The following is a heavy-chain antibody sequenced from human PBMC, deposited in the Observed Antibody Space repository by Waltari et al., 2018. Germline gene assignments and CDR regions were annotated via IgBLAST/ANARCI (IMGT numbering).Heavy chain of an antibody. CDR1: GFTLSSYS. D-gene: IGHD7-27*01. V-gene: IGHV3-21*01. J-gene: IGHJ4*02. CDR2: ISSTGTYT. Sequence: EVQLVESGGGLVKPGGSLRLSCAASGFTLSSYSMNWVRQAPGKELEWISSISSTGTYTHYADSVKGRFTISRDNAKNSLYLQMNSLRAEDTGVYWCATGGWGFYLDNWGQGTLVTFSS. CDR3: ATGGWGFYLDN.